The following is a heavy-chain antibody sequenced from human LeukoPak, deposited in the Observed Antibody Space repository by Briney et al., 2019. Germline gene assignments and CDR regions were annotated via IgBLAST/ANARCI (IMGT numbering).Heavy chain of an antibody. Sequence: PGGSLRLSCAASGFTFSSYAMSWVRQAPGKGLEWVAAISGSGSSTYYADSVKGRFTISRDNSKNTLYLQMNSLSAEDTAVYYCAKSEGNSYSFFDYWGQGTLVTVSS. D-gene: IGHD6-6*01. J-gene: IGHJ4*02. CDR3: AKSEGNSYSFFDY. CDR2: ISGSGSST. CDR1: GFTFSSYA. V-gene: IGHV3-23*01.